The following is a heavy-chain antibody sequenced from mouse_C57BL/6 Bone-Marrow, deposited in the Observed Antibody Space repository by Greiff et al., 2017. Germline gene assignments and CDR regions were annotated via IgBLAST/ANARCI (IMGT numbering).Heavy chain of an antibody. Sequence: EVKLMESGGDLVKPGGSLKLSCAASGFTFSSYGMSWVRQTPDKRLEWVATISSGGSYTYYPDSVKGRFTISRDNAKNTLYLQMSSLKSEDTAMXYCARSTIYYYAMDYWGQGTSVTVSS. CDR1: GFTFSSYG. V-gene: IGHV5-6*01. CDR2: ISSGGSYT. D-gene: IGHD2-1*01. J-gene: IGHJ4*01. CDR3: ARSTIYYYAMDY.